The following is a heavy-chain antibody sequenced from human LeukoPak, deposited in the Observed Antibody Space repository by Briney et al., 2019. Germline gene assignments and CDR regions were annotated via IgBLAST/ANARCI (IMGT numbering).Heavy chain of an antibody. CDR1: GYTFTGYY. D-gene: IGHD3-10*01. V-gene: IGHV1-69*04. Sequence: GASVKVSCKASGYTFTGYYMHWVRQAPGQGLEWMGRIIPILGIANYAQKFQGRVTITADKSTSTAYMELSSLRSEDTAVYYCARGSTFDYYYGSGSYYNGVDYWGQGTLVTVSS. CDR3: ARGSTFDYYYGSGSYYNGVDY. CDR2: IIPILGIA. J-gene: IGHJ4*02.